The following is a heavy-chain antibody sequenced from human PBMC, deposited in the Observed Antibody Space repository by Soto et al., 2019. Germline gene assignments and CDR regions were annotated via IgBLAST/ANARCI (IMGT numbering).Heavy chain of an antibody. CDR2: IIPIFDAT. J-gene: IGHJ4*02. V-gene: IGHV1-69*12. CDR3: ARDLTAVRGS. D-gene: IGHD3-10*01. Sequence: QVQMVQSGAEVKKPGSSARGSCKVSGGTFSRHSISWVRQAPGQGLEWMGGIIPIFDATQYAQKFQGRLTISADESTTSFHMDLSGLRPEDTAIYYCARDLTAVRGSWGQGTLVTVS. CDR1: GGTFSRHS.